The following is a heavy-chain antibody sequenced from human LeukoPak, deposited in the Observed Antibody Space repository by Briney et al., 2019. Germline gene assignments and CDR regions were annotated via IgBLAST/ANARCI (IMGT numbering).Heavy chain of an antibody. V-gene: IGHV3-30-3*01. CDR2: ISYDGSNK. J-gene: IGHJ4*02. CDR1: GFTFSSYA. CDR3: ARGGAPVVPAAMDFNY. Sequence: GRSLRLSCAASGFTFSSYAMHWVRQAPGKGLEWVAVISYDGSNKYYADSVKGRFTISRDNSKNTLYLQMNSLRAEDTAVYYCARGGAPVVPAAMDFNYWGQGTLVTVSS. D-gene: IGHD2-2*01.